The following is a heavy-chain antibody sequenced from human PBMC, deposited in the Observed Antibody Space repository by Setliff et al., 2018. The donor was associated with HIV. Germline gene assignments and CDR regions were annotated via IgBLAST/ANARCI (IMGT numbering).Heavy chain of an antibody. D-gene: IGHD6-13*01. CDR3: ARQSTVAAAGFDF. Sequence: PSETLSLTCTVSGGYLSNHHWIWIRQPPGKGLEWIGRISDSGTADYDPSLKSRLTISLDTSRNQFSLKLTSVTAADTAIYYCARQSTVAAAGFDFWGQGTPVTVSS. J-gene: IGHJ4*02. CDR2: ISDSGTA. V-gene: IGHV4-59*08. CDR1: GGYLSNHH.